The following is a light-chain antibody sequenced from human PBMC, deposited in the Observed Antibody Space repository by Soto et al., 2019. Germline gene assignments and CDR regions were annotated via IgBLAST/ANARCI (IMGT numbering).Light chain of an antibody. CDR3: QQYDSTPYT. CDR1: QRVLDSSNDKNY. J-gene: IGKJ2*01. CDR2: CAS. Sequence: DIVMTQSPAALAVSLGERATINCKSSQRVLDSSNDKNYLAWYQQNARQPRKFLNYCASTRETGVPGWFTGRGSGTDFTPTISSLQAEDVAIYYCQQYDSTPYTFGQGTKLEIK. V-gene: IGKV4-1*01.